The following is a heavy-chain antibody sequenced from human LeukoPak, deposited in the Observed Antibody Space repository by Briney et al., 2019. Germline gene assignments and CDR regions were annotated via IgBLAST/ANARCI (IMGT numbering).Heavy chain of an antibody. J-gene: IGHJ4*02. CDR1: GGSISSYY. CDR3: ARTGTLRGYYDY. D-gene: IGHD3-10*01. CDR2: IYYSGST. Sequence: SETLSLTCTVSGGSISSYYWSWIRQPPGKGLEWIGYIYYSGSTNYNPSLKSRVTISVDTSKNQFSLKLSSVTAADTAVYYCARTGTLRGYYDYWGQGTLVTVSS. V-gene: IGHV4-59*08.